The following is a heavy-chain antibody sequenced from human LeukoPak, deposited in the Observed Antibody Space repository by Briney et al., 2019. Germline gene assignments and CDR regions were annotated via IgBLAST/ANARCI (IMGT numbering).Heavy chain of an antibody. J-gene: IGHJ4*02. CDR2: VVGHTGHT. CDR1: GHTFPKNG. D-gene: IGHD1-20*01. V-gene: IGHV1-18*01. Sequence: ASVKVSCKTSGHTFPKNGISWVRQAPGHGLEWMGWVVGHTGHTKYTQKFQGRVIMTTDTSTATSYMELRSLKYDDTAIYYCVTVGRLHYVLEDWGQGTLVTVSS. CDR3: VTVGRLHYVLED.